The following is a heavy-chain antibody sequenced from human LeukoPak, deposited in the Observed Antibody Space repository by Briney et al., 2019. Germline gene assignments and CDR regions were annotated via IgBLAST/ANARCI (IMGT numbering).Heavy chain of an antibody. CDR2: IYPSGGST. CDR1: GYTFTSYY. Sequence: ASVKVSCKASGYTFTSYYMHWVRQAPGQGLEWMGIIYPSGGSTSYAQKFQGRVTMTRDTSTSTVYMELSSLRSEDTAVYYCTREPGYSSSWYLDGMDVWGQGTTVTVSS. J-gene: IGHJ6*02. V-gene: IGHV1-46*01. CDR3: TREPGYSSSWYLDGMDV. D-gene: IGHD6-13*01.